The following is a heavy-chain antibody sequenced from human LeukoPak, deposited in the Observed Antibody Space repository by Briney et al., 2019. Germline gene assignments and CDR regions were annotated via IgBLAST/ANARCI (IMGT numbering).Heavy chain of an antibody. CDR2: IYSGGST. J-gene: IGHJ4*02. Sequence: GGSLRLSCAASGFTVSSNYMSWVRQAPGKGLGWVSVIYSGGSTYYADSVKGRFTISRDNSKNTLYLQMNSLRAEDTAVYYCARGRTTVVTPLGPLDYWGQGTLVTVSS. CDR1: GFTVSSNY. CDR3: ARGRTTVVTPLGPLDY. V-gene: IGHV3-53*01. D-gene: IGHD4-23*01.